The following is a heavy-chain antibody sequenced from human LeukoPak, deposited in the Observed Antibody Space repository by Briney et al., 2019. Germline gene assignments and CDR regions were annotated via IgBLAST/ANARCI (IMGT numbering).Heavy chain of an antibody. CDR1: GFIFSNYA. V-gene: IGHV3-21*04. Sequence: GGSLRLSCAASGFIFSNYAMNWVRQAPWKGLEWVSSITSSSAYIYYADSVKGRFTISRDNAKNSLYLQMNSLRAEDTAVYYCGSTVREGEDQWGQGTLVTVSS. CDR2: ITSSSAYI. J-gene: IGHJ4*02. CDR3: GSTVREGEDQ. D-gene: IGHD3-10*01.